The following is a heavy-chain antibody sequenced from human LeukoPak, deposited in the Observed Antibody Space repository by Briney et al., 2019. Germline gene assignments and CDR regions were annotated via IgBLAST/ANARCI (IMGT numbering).Heavy chain of an antibody. CDR2: IYSGGST. V-gene: IGHV3-66*01. Sequence: PGGSLRLSCAASGFTVSSNYMSWIRQAPGKGLEWVSVIYSGGSTYYADSVKGRFTISRDNSKNTLYLQMNSLRAEDTAVYYCARDLADYGESWFDPWGQGTLVTVSS. D-gene: IGHD4-17*01. CDR3: ARDLADYGESWFDP. J-gene: IGHJ5*02. CDR1: GFTVSSNY.